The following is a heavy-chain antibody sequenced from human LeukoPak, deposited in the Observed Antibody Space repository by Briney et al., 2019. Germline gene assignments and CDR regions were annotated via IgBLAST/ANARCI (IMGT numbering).Heavy chain of an antibody. V-gene: IGHV1-8*03. Sequence: ASVKVSCKASGYTFTSYDINWVRQATGQGLERMGWMNPNSGNTGYAQKFQGRVTITRNTSISTAYMELSSLRSEDTAVYYCARGESGSGTFWGYYYYMDVWGKGTTVTVSS. CDR2: MNPNSGNT. CDR1: GYTFTSYD. CDR3: ARGESGSGTFWGYYYYMDV. J-gene: IGHJ6*03. D-gene: IGHD3-10*01.